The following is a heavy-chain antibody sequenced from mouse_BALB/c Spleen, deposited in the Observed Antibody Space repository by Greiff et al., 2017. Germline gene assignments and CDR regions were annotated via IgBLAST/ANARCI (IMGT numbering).Heavy chain of an antibody. D-gene: IGHD1-1*01. CDR3: ARSEYYCGSSSWFAY. Sequence: VQLHQSGAELVRPGASVKLSCKASGFNIKDYYMHWVKQRPEQGLEWIGWIDPENGNTIYDPKFQGKASITADTSSNTAYLQLSSLTSEDTAVYYCARSEYYCGSSSWFAYWGQGTLVTVSA. J-gene: IGHJ3*01. CDR1: GFNIKDYY. V-gene: IGHV14-1*02. CDR2: IDPENGNT.